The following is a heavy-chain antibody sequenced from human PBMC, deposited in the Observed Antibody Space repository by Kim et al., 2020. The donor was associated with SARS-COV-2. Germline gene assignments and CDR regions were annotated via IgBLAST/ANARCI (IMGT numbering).Heavy chain of an antibody. J-gene: IGHJ6*02. D-gene: IGHD3-16*01. Sequence: ASVKVSCVASGYTFTGFFLHWVRQAPGQGLEWMGRMKPSTGDTNYAQKFQGRVTMTRDTSTTTAFMELNSLTSDDTATYYCAREYVSEVSAYFLYYEGLDVWGQGTTVTVSS. CDR3: AREYVSEVSAYFLYYEGLDV. CDR2: MKPSTGDT. CDR1: GYTFTGFF. V-gene: IGHV1-2*06.